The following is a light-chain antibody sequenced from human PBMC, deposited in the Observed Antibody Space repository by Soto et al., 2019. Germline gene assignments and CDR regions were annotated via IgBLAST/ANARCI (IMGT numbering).Light chain of an antibody. CDR1: SSDVGNYNL. J-gene: IGLJ3*02. CDR2: EVS. Sequence: QSALTQPASVSGSPGQSITISCTGTSSDVGNYNLVSWYQQHPGKAPKLMIYEVSERPSGVSNRFSGSKSGNTASLTISGIQAEDEADYSCCSYAGSGTLVFGGGTKLTVL. CDR3: CSYAGSGTLV. V-gene: IGLV2-23*02.